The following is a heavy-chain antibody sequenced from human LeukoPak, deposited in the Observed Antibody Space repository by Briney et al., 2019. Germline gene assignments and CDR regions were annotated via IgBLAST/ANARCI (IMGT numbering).Heavy chain of an antibody. CDR1: GFTFSSYW. CDR3: ARDRGDFWTGYYTNYFDY. V-gene: IGHV3-7*01. J-gene: IGHJ4*02. CDR2: IKQDGSEK. Sequence: GGSLRLSCVASGFTFSSYWMSWVRQAPGKGLECVADIKQDGSEKYYVDSVKGRFTISRDNAKNSLYLQMNSLRAEDTAVYYCARDRGDFWTGYYTNYFDYWGQGTLVTVSS. D-gene: IGHD3/OR15-3a*01.